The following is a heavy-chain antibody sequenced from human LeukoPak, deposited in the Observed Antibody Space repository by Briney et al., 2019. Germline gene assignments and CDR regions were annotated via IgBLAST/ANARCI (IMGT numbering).Heavy chain of an antibody. CDR1: GFTFSSYW. Sequence: PGGSLRLSCAASGFTFSSYWMSWVRQAPGKGLEWVANIKQDGSEKYYVDSVKGRFTISRDNAKNSLYLQMNSLRAEDTAVYYCARVHGSGRGRPYYYYYMDVWGKGTTVTVSS. D-gene: IGHD3-10*01. CDR3: ARVHGSGRGRPYYYYYMDV. CDR2: IKQDGSEK. V-gene: IGHV3-7*01. J-gene: IGHJ6*03.